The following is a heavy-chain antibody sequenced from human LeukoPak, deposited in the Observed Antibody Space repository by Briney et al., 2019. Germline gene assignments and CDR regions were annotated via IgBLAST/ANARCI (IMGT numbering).Heavy chain of an antibody. V-gene: IGHV3-23*01. J-gene: IGHJ1*01. Sequence: PGGSLRLSCAASGFTFSTYAMTRVRQAPGKGLEWVSYITSSGSSTYYADSVKGRFSISRDNSKSTLYLQMNSLRAEDTAVYYCAKDLFSGDYFQVVQYWGQGTLVTVSS. CDR2: ITSSGSST. CDR1: GFTFSTYA. CDR3: AKDLFSGDYFQVVQY. D-gene: IGHD4-17*01.